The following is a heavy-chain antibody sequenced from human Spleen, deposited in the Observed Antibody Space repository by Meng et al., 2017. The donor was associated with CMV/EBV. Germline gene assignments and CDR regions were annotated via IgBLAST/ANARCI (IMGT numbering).Heavy chain of an antibody. Sequence: GESLKISCAASGFTVSSNYMSWVRQAPGKGLEWVSVIYSCGSTYYADSVKGRFTISRDNSKNTLYLQMNSLRAEDTAVYYCARDSRGYGMDVWGQGTTVTVSS. CDR2: IYSCGST. D-gene: IGHD5-24*01. J-gene: IGHJ6*02. CDR3: ARDSRGYGMDV. CDR1: GFTVSSNY. V-gene: IGHV3-66*03.